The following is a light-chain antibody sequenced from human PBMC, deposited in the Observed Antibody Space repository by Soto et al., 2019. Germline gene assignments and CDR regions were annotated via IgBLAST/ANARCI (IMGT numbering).Light chain of an antibody. V-gene: IGLV2-14*01. CDR2: EVS. J-gene: IGLJ1*01. CDR1: SSDVGGYNY. Sequence: QSALTQPASMSGSPGQSTTISCTGTSSDVGGYNYVSWYQQHPDKAPKLIIYEVSDRPSGVSNRFSGSKSGNTASLTISGLQAEDEADYYCSSYTSSSTLYVFGTGTKLTVL. CDR3: SSYTSSSTLYV.